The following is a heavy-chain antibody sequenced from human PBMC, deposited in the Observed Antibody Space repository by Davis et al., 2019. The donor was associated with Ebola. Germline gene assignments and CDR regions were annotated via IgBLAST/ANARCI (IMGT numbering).Heavy chain of an antibody. V-gene: IGHV1-69*02. J-gene: IGHJ6*04. Sequence: AASVKVSCKASGYTFTGYYMHWVRQAPGQGLEWMGRIIPILGIANYAQKFQGRITITADEATSTAYMELGSLRSEDTAVYYCARNMGYSARYYAMDVCGKGTTVTVSS. CDR1: GYTFTGYY. D-gene: IGHD3-16*01. CDR3: ARNMGYSARYYAMDV. CDR2: IIPILGIA.